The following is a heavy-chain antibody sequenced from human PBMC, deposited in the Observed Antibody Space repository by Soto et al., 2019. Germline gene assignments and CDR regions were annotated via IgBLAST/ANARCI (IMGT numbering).Heavy chain of an antibody. CDR1: GGSISSGDYY. D-gene: IGHD5-18*01. CDR3: ARASPVVTDV. CDR2: IYYTGST. V-gene: IGHV4-30-4*01. J-gene: IGHJ6*02. Sequence: QVQLQESGPGLVKPSQTLSLTCTVSGGSISSGDYYWSWIRQPPGKGLEWIGYIYYTGSTYYNPSPKSRFTVAVDTSENGFSLRPSSVTAADTAGYYCARASPVVTDVWGQGTTVTVSS.